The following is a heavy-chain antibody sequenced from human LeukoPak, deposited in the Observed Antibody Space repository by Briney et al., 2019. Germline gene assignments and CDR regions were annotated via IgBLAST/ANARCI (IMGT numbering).Heavy chain of an antibody. D-gene: IGHD6-19*01. CDR1: GYTFTGYY. V-gene: IGHV1-2*02. Sequence: GASVKVSCKASGYTFTGYYMHWVRQAPGQGLEWMGWINPNSGGTNYAQKFQGRVTMTRDTPTSTVYMELSSLRFDDTAVYYCAKRLVRDRSVAEVDPWGQGTLVTVSS. J-gene: IGHJ5*02. CDR2: INPNSGGT. CDR3: AKRLVRDRSVAEVDP.